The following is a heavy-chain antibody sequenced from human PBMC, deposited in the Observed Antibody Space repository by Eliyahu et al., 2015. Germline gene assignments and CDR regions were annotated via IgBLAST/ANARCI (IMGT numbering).Heavy chain of an antibody. V-gene: IGHV3-21*01. J-gene: IGHJ4*02. D-gene: IGHD2-2*02. CDR3: ARVGSHCSSTSCYTDY. Sequence: EVQLVESGGGLVKPGGSLRLSCAASGFTFXXYSMNWVRQAPGKGLEWVSSISSSSSYIYYADSVKGRFTISRDNAKNSLYLQMNSLRAEDTAVYYCARVGSHCSSTSCYTDYWGQGTLVTVSS. CDR1: GFTFXXYS. CDR2: ISSSSSYI.